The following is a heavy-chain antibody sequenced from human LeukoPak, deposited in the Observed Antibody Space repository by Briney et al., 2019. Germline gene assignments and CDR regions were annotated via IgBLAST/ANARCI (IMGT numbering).Heavy chain of an antibody. J-gene: IGHJ5*02. V-gene: IGHV1-69*04. Sequence: SVRVSCKASGGTFSSYAISWVRQAPGQGLEWMGRIIPILGIANYAQKFQGRVTITADKSTSTAYMELSSLRSEDTAVYYCARGPVSLTNWFDPWGQGTLVTVYS. CDR1: GGTFSSYA. CDR2: IIPILGIA. CDR3: ARGPVSLTNWFDP. D-gene: IGHD3-16*02.